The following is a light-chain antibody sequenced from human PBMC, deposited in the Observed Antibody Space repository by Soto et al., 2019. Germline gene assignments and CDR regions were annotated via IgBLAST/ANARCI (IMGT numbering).Light chain of an antibody. Sequence: EIVMTQSPATLSVSPGERATLSCRASQSVSSTLAWYQQKPGQAPRLLIYGASTRATGIPARFSGSGSGTEFTLTISSLQSEDFAVYYCQQYNDCPQTFGQGTKVDIK. V-gene: IGKV3-15*01. CDR2: GAS. CDR3: QQYNDCPQT. J-gene: IGKJ1*01. CDR1: QSVSST.